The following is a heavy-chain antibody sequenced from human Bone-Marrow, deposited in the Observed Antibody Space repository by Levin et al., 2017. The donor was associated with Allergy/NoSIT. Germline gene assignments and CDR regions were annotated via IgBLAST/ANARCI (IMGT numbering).Heavy chain of an antibody. CDR1: GFIFDDYA. D-gene: IGHD1-26*01. CDR3: AKDYLERATSRLLHT. CDR2: ISWNGGGK. J-gene: IGHJ5*02. V-gene: IGHV3-9*01. Sequence: GGSLRLSCAASGFIFDDYAMYWVRQLPGKGLEWVARISWNGGGKGYADSVKGRFTISRDNARNSLYLQMNSLRVEDTAFYYCAKDYLERATSRLLHTWGPGTLVTVSS.